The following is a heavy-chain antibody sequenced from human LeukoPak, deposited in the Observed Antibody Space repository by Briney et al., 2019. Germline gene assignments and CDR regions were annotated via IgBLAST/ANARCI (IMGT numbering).Heavy chain of an antibody. D-gene: IGHD2-21*02. Sequence: GGSLRLSCAASGFTFSSYGMHWVRQAPGKGLEWVAFIRYDGSIKYYADSVKDRFTISRDNSKNTLYLQMNSLRAEDTAVYYCAKDPPYCGGDCRIPHYWGQGTLVTVSS. CDR2: IRYDGSIK. V-gene: IGHV3-30*02. J-gene: IGHJ4*02. CDR1: GFTFSSYG. CDR3: AKDPPYCGGDCRIPHY.